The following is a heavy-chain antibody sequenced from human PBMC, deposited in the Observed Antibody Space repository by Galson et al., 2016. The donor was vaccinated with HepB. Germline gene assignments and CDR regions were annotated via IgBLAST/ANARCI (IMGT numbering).Heavy chain of an antibody. Sequence: SLRLSCAASNFILSHYYMNWVRQAPGKGLEWVSFITSDGGSRNYADSVKGRFTISRDNARNSLYLQMNSLRDEDTAVYYCARDRLGWLDLWGQGTLVTVSS. CDR3: ARDRLGWLDL. CDR1: NFILSHYY. CDR2: ITSDGGSR. J-gene: IGHJ5*02. D-gene: IGHD3-16*01. V-gene: IGHV3-48*02.